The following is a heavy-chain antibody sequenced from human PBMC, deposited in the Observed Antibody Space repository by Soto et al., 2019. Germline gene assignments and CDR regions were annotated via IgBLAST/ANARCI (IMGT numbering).Heavy chain of an antibody. Sequence: QVQLQQWGAGLLKPSETLSLTCAVYGGSFSGYYWRWIRQPPGKGLEWIGEINHGGSTNYNPSLKRRVTISINTSRTQFPLKLSSVTAADTAVYYCARSNREGITGTTWLYYFDYWGQGTLVTVSS. CDR1: GGSFSGYY. J-gene: IGHJ4*02. CDR3: ARSNREGITGTTWLYYFDY. V-gene: IGHV4-34*01. D-gene: IGHD1-20*01. CDR2: INHGGST.